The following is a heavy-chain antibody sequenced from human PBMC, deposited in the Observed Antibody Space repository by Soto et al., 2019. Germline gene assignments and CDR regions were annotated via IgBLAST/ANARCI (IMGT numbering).Heavy chain of an antibody. Sequence: QVQLQESGPGLVKPSETLSLTCTVSGGSVSSGSYYWSWIRQPPGKGLEWIGYIYYSGSTNYNPSLKSRVTISVDTSKNQFSLKLSSVTAADTAVYYCASHSPSFALDYWGQGTLVTVSS. CDR2: IYYSGST. CDR3: ASHSPSFALDY. V-gene: IGHV4-61*01. D-gene: IGHD2-21*01. J-gene: IGHJ4*02. CDR1: GGSVSSGSYY.